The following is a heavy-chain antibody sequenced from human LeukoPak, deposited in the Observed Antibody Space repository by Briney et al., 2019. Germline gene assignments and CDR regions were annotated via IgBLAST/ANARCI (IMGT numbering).Heavy chain of an antibody. V-gene: IGHV4-30-4*01. Sequence: KSSQTLSLTCTVSGGSISSGDYYWSWIRQPPGRGLEWIGYIYYSGSTYYNPSLKSRVTISVDKSKSQFSLKLRSVTAADTAVYYCARKGYTIGSFDYWGQGTLVTVSS. CDR2: IYYSGST. CDR3: ARKGYTIGSFDY. CDR1: GGSISSGDYY. J-gene: IGHJ4*02. D-gene: IGHD5-18*01.